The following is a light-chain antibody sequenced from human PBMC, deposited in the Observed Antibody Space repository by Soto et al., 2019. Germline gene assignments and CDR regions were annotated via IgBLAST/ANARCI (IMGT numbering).Light chain of an antibody. J-gene: IGLJ1*01. CDR1: SSDVGGYNY. V-gene: IGLV2-14*01. Sequence: QSVLTQPASVSGSPGQSIAISCTGTSSDVGGYNYVSWHQQHPGKAPKVLISVVSNRPSGVSNRFSGSKSGTTAYLTISGLQAEDEAHYSCSSYRSGGPCVFGRGTKVTV. CDR2: VVS. CDR3: SSYRSGGPCV.